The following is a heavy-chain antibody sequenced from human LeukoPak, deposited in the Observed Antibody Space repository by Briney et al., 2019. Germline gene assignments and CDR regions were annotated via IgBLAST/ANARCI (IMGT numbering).Heavy chain of an antibody. CDR2: INPNSGGT. V-gene: IGHV1-2*02. Sequence: ASVKVSCKASGYTFTGYYMHWVRQAPGQGLEWMGWINPNSGGTNYAQKFQGRVTMTRDTSISTAYMELSRLRSDDTAVYYCAVSPYCSSTSCYTTEAFDIWGQGTMVTVSS. D-gene: IGHD2-2*02. CDR3: AVSPYCSSTSCYTTEAFDI. CDR1: GYTFTGYY. J-gene: IGHJ3*02.